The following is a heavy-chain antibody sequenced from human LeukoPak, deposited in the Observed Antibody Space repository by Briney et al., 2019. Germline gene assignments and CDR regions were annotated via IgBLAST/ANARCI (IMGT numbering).Heavy chain of an antibody. Sequence: ASVKVSCKVSGYTLTELSMHWVRQAPGKGLEWMGAFDPEDGETIYAQKFQGRVTMTEDTSTDTAYMELSSLRSEDTAVYYCATNAQIKWELLGYYYYYMDVWGKGTTVTVSS. CDR3: ATNAQIKWELLGYYYYYMDV. V-gene: IGHV1-24*01. CDR1: GYTLTELS. CDR2: FDPEDGET. J-gene: IGHJ6*03. D-gene: IGHD1-26*01.